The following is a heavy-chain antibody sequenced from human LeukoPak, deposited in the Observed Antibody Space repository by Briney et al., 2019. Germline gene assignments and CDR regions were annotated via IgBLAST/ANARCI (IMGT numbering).Heavy chain of an antibody. Sequence: SETLSLTCTVSGVSTSSSNSYWGWIRQPPGKGLEWIGSIYYSGSTYYSPSLKSRVTISVDTSTNQFSLKLSSVTAADTAVYYCARVTGSYYFYYYMDVWGKGTTVTVSS. V-gene: IGHV4-39*07. CDR2: IYYSGST. D-gene: IGHD3-10*01. J-gene: IGHJ6*03. CDR3: ARVTGSYYFYYYMDV. CDR1: GVSTSSSNSY.